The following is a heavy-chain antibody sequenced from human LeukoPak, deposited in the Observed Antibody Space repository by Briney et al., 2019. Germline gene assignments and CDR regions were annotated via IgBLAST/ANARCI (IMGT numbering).Heavy chain of an antibody. Sequence: ASVKVSCKASGYTFTSYGISWVRQAPGQGLEWMGWISAYNGNTNYAQKLQGRVTMTTDTSTSTAYMELRSLRSDDTAVYYCARVKRPCVELRCPSVGGPFDYWGQGTLVTVSP. CDR2: ISAYNGNT. CDR3: ARVKRPCVELRCPSVGGPFDY. J-gene: IGHJ4*02. CDR1: GYTFTSYG. V-gene: IGHV1-18*04. D-gene: IGHD4-17*01.